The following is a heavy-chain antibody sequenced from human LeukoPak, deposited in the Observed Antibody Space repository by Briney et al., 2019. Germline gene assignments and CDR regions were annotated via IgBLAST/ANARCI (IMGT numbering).Heavy chain of an antibody. CDR1: GFTFSSYS. CDR3: ARGAFGVYGFDI. D-gene: IGHD3-3*01. CDR2: ITPDGTST. Sequence: PGGSLRLSCAASGFTFSSYSMNWVRQAPGKGLVWVSRITPDGTSTTYADSVKGRFTISRDNAKNTLYVQMNSLRAEDTAVYYCARGAFGVYGFDIWGQGTMVTVSS. V-gene: IGHV3-74*01. J-gene: IGHJ3*02.